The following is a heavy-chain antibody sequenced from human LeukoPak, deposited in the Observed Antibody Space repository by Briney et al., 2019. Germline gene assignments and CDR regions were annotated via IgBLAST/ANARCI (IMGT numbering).Heavy chain of an antibody. CDR1: GYTFTNYA. Sequence: GASVKVSCKASGYTFTNYAMNWVRQAPGQGFEWMGWINTNTGNPTYAQDFTGRFVFSLDTSVSTAYLQISSLKADDTAVYYCARDPMGYCSSTSCYPSAFDIWGQGTMVTVSS. V-gene: IGHV7-4-1*02. J-gene: IGHJ3*02. D-gene: IGHD2-2*01. CDR3: ARDPMGYCSSTSCYPSAFDI. CDR2: INTNTGNP.